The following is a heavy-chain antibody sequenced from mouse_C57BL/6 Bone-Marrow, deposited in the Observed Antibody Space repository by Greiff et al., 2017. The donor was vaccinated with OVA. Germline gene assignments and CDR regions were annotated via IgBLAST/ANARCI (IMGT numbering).Heavy chain of an antibody. CDR1: GYTFTDHT. CDR2: ISPRDGSP. Sequence: VQLQQSDAELVKPGASVKISCKVSGYTFTDHTIHWMKQRPEQGLEWIGYISPRDGSPKYNAKFKGKATLTADKSSSTAYMQLNSLTSEDSAVYFCARPYSLIPYYYAMDYWGQGTSVTVSS. J-gene: IGHJ4*01. CDR3: ARPYSLIPYYYAMDY. D-gene: IGHD6-2*01. V-gene: IGHV1-78*01.